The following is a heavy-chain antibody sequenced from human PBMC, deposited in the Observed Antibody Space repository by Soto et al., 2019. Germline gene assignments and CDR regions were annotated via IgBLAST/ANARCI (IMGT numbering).Heavy chain of an antibody. J-gene: IGHJ4*02. CDR3: AHSLIPNWGSRGAFDY. V-gene: IGHV2-5*02. D-gene: IGHD7-27*01. CDR1: GFSLSTSGVG. Sequence: QITLKESGPTLVKPTQTLTLTCTFSGFSLSTSGVGVGWIRQPPGKALEWLALIYWDDDKRYSPSLKSRLTSAKDTSKNQVGLTMTNMDPVDTATYYCAHSLIPNWGSRGAFDYWGQGTLVTVSS. CDR2: IYWDDDK.